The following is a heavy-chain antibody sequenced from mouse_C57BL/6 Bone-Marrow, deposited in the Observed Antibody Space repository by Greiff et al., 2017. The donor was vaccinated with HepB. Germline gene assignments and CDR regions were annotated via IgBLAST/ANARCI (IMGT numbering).Heavy chain of an antibody. CDR3: AREGTSSTVGGTWFAY. Sequence: VQLQESGAELARPGASVKLSCKASGYTFTSYGISWVKQRTGQGLEWIGEIYPRSGNTYYNEKFKGKATLTADKSSSTAYMELRSLTSEDSAVYFCAREGTSSTVGGTWFAYWGQGTLVTVSA. D-gene: IGHD1-1*01. J-gene: IGHJ3*01. CDR1: GYTFTSYG. V-gene: IGHV1-81*01. CDR2: IYPRSGNT.